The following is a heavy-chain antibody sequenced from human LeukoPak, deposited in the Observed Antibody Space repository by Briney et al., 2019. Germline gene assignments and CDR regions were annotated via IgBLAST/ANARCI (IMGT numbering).Heavy chain of an antibody. CDR3: ARAGPLRYFDWLLSYQYFDL. D-gene: IGHD3-9*01. J-gene: IGHJ2*01. CDR1: GGSISSGGYS. V-gene: IGHV4-30-2*01. Sequence: SQTLSLTCAVSGGSISSGGYSWSWIRQPPGKGLEWIGYIYHSGSTYYNPSLKSRVTISVDRSKNQFSLKLSSVTAADTAVYYCARAGPLRYFDWLLSYQYFDLWGRGTLVTVSS. CDR2: IYHSGST.